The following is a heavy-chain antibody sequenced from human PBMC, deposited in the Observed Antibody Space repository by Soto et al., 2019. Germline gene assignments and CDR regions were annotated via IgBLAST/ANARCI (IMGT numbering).Heavy chain of an antibody. D-gene: IGHD3-22*01. J-gene: IGHJ4*02. CDR3: ARTHTMIPQLGFDY. Sequence: PSETLSLTCTVSGGSVSSVNYHWSWIRQPPGKGLEWIGYIYYSGSTYYNPSLKSRVTISVDTSKNQFSLKLSSVTAADTAVYYCARTHTMIPQLGFDYWGQGTLVTVSS. CDR1: GGSVSSVNYH. V-gene: IGHV4-31*03. CDR2: IYYSGST.